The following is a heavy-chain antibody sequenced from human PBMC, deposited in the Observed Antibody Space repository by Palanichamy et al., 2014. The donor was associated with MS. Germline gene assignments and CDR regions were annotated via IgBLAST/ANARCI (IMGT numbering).Heavy chain of an antibody. CDR1: NGSISNYY. CDR2: IYYSGSTDYSGST. CDR3: ATSRGAAISRYYFDY. V-gene: IGHV4-59*01. D-gene: IGHD2-15*01. Sequence: QLQLQESGPGLVKPSETLSLTCTVSNGSISNYYWSWIRQPPGKGLEWIGYIYYSGSTDYSGSTDYNPSLKSRVTISVDTSKNQFSLKLSSVTAADTAVYFCATSRGAAISRYYFDYWGQGTLVTVSS. J-gene: IGHJ4*02.